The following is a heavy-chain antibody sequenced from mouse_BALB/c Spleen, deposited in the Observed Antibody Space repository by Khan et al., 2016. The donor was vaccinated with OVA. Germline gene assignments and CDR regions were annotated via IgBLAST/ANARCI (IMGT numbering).Heavy chain of an antibody. D-gene: IGHD2-3*01. Sequence: EVKLKESGPGLMKPSQSLSLTCTVTGYSITSDYAWNWIRQFPGNKLEWMGYISSSGSTNYNPALKSRISITRDTSKNQFFLQLNSVTTEDTATYYCARDGSRYNYAMDYWGQGTSVTVSS. V-gene: IGHV3-2*02. CDR2: ISSSGST. CDR1: GYSITSDYA. CDR3: ARDGSRYNYAMDY. J-gene: IGHJ4*01.